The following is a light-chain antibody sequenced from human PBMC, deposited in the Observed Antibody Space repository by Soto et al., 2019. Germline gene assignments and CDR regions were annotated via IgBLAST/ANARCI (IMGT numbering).Light chain of an antibody. V-gene: IGLV2-14*03. Sequence: QSVLTQPASVSGSPGQSITISCTGTSSGVGGYNYVSWYQQHPGRAPRLIIFEVSHRPSGVSNRFSGSKSGNTASLTISGLQAEDEADYYCSSFTTISTPLYVFGTGTKVTVL. CDR2: EVS. CDR1: SSGVGGYNY. J-gene: IGLJ1*01. CDR3: SSFTTISTPLYV.